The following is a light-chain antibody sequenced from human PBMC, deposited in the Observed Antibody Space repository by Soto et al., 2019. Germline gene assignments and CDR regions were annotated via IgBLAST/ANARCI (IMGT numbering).Light chain of an antibody. CDR2: GVN. V-gene: IGLV2-14*01. CDR1: SGDFGDDKY. Sequence: QSVLTQPASVSGSPGQSITVSCTGSSGDFGDDKYVSWYQQQPGKGPNLLIYGVNSRPSGISNRFSGSKSGNTASLTISGLQVEDEAEYFCGSFTTSRIWVFGGGTKVTVL. CDR3: GSFTTSRIWV. J-gene: IGLJ3*02.